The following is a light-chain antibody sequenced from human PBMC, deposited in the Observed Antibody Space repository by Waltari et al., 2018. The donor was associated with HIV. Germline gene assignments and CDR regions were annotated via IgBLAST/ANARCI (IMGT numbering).Light chain of an antibody. CDR1: SSDVGGYNY. Sequence: QSALTQPASVSGSPGQSITISCTGTSSDVGGYNYVPWYQQHPCNATKLNVYEVMKQTSGVSDRLSGSNSGNRASLTSSGLQGEDEADYYCSSYTSSSTLYVVGTGTKVTVL. CDR3: SSYTSSSTLYV. J-gene: IGLJ1*01. V-gene: IGLV2-14*01. CDR2: EVM.